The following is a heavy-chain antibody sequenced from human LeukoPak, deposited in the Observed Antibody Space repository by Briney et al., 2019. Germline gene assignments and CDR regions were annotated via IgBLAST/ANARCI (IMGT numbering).Heavy chain of an antibody. CDR3: ARRLTQYDCFDP. CDR2: TYYRSTWYN. Sequence: SQILSLTCAISGDSVSSNSVTWNWVRQSPSRGLEWLGRTYYRSTWYNDYAVSVRGRITVHPDTSKNQFSRHLNSVTPEDTAVYYCARRLTQYDCFDPWGQGILVTDSP. V-gene: IGHV6-1*01. D-gene: IGHD2-2*01. J-gene: IGHJ5*02. CDR1: GDSVSSNSVT.